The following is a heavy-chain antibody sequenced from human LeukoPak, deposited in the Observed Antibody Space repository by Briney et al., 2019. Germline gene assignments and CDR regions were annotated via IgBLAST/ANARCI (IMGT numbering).Heavy chain of an antibody. CDR2: ISSSSSTI. J-gene: IGHJ6*04. D-gene: IGHD3-10*02. V-gene: IGHV3-48*01. CDR1: GFTFSSYS. CDR3: AELGITMIGGV. Sequence: GGSLRLSCAGSGFTFSSYSMNWVRRAPGEGLGWVSYISSSSSTIYYADSVKGRFTISRDNAKNSLYLQMNSLRAEDTAVYYCAELGITMIGGVWGKGTTVTISS.